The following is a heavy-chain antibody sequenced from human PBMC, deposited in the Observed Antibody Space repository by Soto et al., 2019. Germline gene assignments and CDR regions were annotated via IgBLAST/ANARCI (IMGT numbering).Heavy chain of an antibody. V-gene: IGHV4-28*01. CDR1: GYSISSSNW. J-gene: IGHJ4*02. CDR2: IYYSGST. Sequence: QVQLQESGPGLVKPSDTLSLTCAVSGYSISSSNWWGWIRQPPGKGLEWIGYIYYSGSTYYNPSLNSRVTMSLDTSKNQFSLKLSSVTAVDTAVYYCALTVRYCSGGSCYDFSYWGQGTLVTVSS. CDR3: ALTVRYCSGGSCYDFSY. D-gene: IGHD2-15*01.